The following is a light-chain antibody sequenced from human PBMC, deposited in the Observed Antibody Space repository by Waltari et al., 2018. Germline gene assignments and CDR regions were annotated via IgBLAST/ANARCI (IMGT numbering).Light chain of an antibody. CDR3: MFWPNNVWV. CDR1: SDINVGDFI. Sequence: QPVLTQPPSSSASPGDSARLTCTLPSDINVGDFIIFWYLQTPGSPPRFLRYYKSDSEKAQGSGVPSRFSGSKDASANAGILLISGLQSEDEADYYCMFWPNNVWVFGGGTKLTVL. J-gene: IGLJ3*02. CDR2: YKSDSEK. V-gene: IGLV5-37*01.